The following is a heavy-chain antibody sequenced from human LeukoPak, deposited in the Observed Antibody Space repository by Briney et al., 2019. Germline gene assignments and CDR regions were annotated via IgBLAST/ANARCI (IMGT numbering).Heavy chain of an antibody. J-gene: IGHJ6*02. Sequence: ASVKVSCKASGYTFTSYAMNWVRQAPGRGLEWMGWINTNTGNPTYAQGFTGRFVFSLDTSVSTAYLQISSLKAEDTAVYYCARGIAAAGLAGMDVWGQGTTVTVSS. CDR3: ARGIAAAGLAGMDV. CDR2: INTNTGNP. D-gene: IGHD6-13*01. CDR1: GYTFTSYA. V-gene: IGHV7-4-1*02.